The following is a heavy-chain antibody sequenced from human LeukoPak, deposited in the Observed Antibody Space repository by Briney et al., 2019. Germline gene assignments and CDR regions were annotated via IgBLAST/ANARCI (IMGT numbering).Heavy chain of an antibody. CDR1: GYTFTGYY. Sequence: ASVKVSCKASGYTFTGYYMHWVRQAPGQGLEWMGRINPNSGGTNYAQKFQGRVTMTRDTSISTAYMELSRLRSDDTAVYYCARGPRGILGVVIRYYFDYWGQGTLVTVSS. J-gene: IGHJ4*02. CDR3: ARGPRGILGVVIRYYFDY. D-gene: IGHD3-3*01. CDR2: INPNSGGT. V-gene: IGHV1-2*06.